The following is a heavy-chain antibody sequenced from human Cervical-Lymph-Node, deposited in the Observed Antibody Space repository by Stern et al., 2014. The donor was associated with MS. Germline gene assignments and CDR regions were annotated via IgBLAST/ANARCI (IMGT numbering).Heavy chain of an antibody. Sequence: QVQLVQSGAEVKKPGSSVKVSCKASGGTFSSYAISWVRQAPGQGLEWMGGIIPIFGTANYAQKFQGRVTITADESTSTAYMELSSLRSEDTAVYYCAREVVIYYDSSGPAAYYGMDVWGQGTTVTVSS. CDR1: GGTFSSYA. CDR3: AREVVIYYDSSGPAAYYGMDV. D-gene: IGHD3-22*01. CDR2: IIPIFGTA. V-gene: IGHV1-69*01. J-gene: IGHJ6*02.